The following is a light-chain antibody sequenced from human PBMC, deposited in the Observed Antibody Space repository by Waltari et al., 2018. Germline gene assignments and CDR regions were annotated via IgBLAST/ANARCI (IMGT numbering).Light chain of an antibody. CDR3: QQYNTYST. J-gene: IGKJ1*01. CDR2: KAS. Sequence: DIRMTQFPSTLSASVGDRVTITCRASQSVSSWLAWYQQKPGKAPKLLIYKASTLEGGVPSRFSGSGSGTEFTLTISSLQPDDFATYYCQQYNTYSTFGQGTKVDIK. V-gene: IGKV1-5*03. CDR1: QSVSSW.